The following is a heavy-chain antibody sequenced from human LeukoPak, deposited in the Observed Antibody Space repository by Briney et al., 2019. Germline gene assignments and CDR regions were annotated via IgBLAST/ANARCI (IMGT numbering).Heavy chain of an antibody. CDR2: FDPEDGET. CDR3: ATLLVAGPPRRYYYYYGMDG. D-gene: IGHD6-19*01. CDR1: GYTLTELS. V-gene: IGHV1-24*01. Sequence: ASVKVSCKVSGYTLTELSMHWVRQAPGKGLEWMGGFDPEDGETIYAQKFQGRVTMTEDTSTDTAYMELSSLRSEDTAVYYCATLLVAGPPRRYYYYYGMDGGGQGTTVTVSS. J-gene: IGHJ6*02.